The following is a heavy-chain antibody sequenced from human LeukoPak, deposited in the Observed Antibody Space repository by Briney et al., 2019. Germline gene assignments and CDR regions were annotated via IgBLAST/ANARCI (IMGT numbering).Heavy chain of an antibody. J-gene: IGHJ4*02. CDR3: ARARRELLSLDYYFDY. D-gene: IGHD1-26*01. V-gene: IGHV3-7*01. Sequence: GGSLRLSCAASGFTFSSYWMSWVRQAPGKGLEWVANIKQDGSEKYYVDSVKGRFTISRDNAKNSLYLQMNSLRAEDTAVYYCARARRELLSLDYYFDYWGQGTLVTVSS. CDR2: IKQDGSEK. CDR1: GFTFSSYW.